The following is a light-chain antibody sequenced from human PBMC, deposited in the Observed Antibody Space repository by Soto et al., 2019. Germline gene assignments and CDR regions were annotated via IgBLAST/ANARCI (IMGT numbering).Light chain of an antibody. J-gene: IGKJ5*01. Sequence: ENLLTQSPGTLALSPGAGATLSCRSSRGVSANYLAWYQQKPGQAPRLLIYEASNRATGIPARFSGSGSGTDFTLTISSLEPEDFAVYYCQQHSNWPPSTVGQGTRLEIK. CDR3: QQHSNWPPST. V-gene: IGKV3-11*01. CDR2: EAS. CDR1: RGVSANY.